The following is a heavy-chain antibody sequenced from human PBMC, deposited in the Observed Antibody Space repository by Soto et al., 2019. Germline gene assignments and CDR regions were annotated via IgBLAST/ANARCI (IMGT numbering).Heavy chain of an antibody. CDR1: GGTFGNHG. J-gene: IGHJ4*02. V-gene: IGHV3-30*18. Sequence: SGAAGGTFGNHGRHWIRKNPGKGLEWVAVISNDGNIKNYADSVKGRFTISRDNSKNTLYLQMNTPRVEDTAAYYCAKGVGGGKYYFDYWGQGTLVTVSS. CDR3: AKGVGGGKYYFDY. D-gene: IGHD1-26*01. CDR2: ISNDGNIK.